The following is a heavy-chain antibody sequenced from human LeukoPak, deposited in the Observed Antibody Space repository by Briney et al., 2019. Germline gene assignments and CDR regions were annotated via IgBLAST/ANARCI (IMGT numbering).Heavy chain of an antibody. Sequence: ASVKVSCKASGGTFSSYAISWVRQAPGQGLEWMGGIIPIFGTANYAQKFQGRVTITTDESTSTAYMELSSLRSEDTAVYYCARGRTVPYYYYYYYMDVWGKGTTVTVSS. CDR2: IIPIFGTA. J-gene: IGHJ6*03. CDR3: ARGRTVPYYYYYYYMDV. CDR1: GGTFSSYA. D-gene: IGHD4-17*01. V-gene: IGHV1-69*05.